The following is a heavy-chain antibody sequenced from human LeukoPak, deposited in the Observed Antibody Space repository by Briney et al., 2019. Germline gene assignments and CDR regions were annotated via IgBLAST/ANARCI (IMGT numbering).Heavy chain of an antibody. CDR2: ISSTGGTT. J-gene: IGHJ6*03. Sequence: PGGSLRLSCAPSGFTFSTYGMHWVRQAPGKGLEWVSSISSTGGTTYYADSVKGRFTISRDNSKNTLYLQMNSLRAEDTAIYYCAKNGDRGAYCTGGTCYPYFYYYMDVWGKGTTVTI. CDR1: GFTFSTYG. V-gene: IGHV3-23*01. D-gene: IGHD2-15*01. CDR3: AKNGDRGAYCTGGTCYPYFYYYMDV.